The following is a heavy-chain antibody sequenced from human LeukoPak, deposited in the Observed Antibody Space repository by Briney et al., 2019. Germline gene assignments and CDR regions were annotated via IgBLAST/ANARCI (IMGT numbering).Heavy chain of an antibody. Sequence: GGSLRLPCAASGFTFSSYAMSWVRQAPGKGLEWVSAISGSGGSTYYADSVKGRFTISRDNSKNTLYLQMNSLRAEDTAVYYCAKGGVVGSYSYFDYWGQGTLVTVSS. J-gene: IGHJ4*02. CDR2: ISGSGGST. D-gene: IGHD1-26*01. V-gene: IGHV3-23*01. CDR1: GFTFSSYA. CDR3: AKGGVVGSYSYFDY.